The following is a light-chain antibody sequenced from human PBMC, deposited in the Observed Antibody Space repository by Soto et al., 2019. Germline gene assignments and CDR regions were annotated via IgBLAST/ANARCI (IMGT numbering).Light chain of an antibody. CDR2: RAS. CDR1: QSLGGN. CDR3: HQYNNWPPWT. J-gene: IGKJ1*01. V-gene: IGKV3-15*01. Sequence: IVMTQSPATLAVSPGDTATLSCRASQSLGGNLAWYQQKPGQAPRLLIFRASSRAKGVPARFSASWSGTEFTLTISWLQSEDFAVYYCHQYNNWPPWTFGPGTKVEIK.